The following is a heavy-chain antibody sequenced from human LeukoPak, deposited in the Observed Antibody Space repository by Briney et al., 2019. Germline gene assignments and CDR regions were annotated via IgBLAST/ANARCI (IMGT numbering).Heavy chain of an antibody. CDR1: GYTFTSYA. Sequence: GASVKVSCKASGYTFTSYAISWVRQAPGQGLEWMGGIIPIFGTANYAQKFQGRVTITADESTSTAYMELSSLRSEDTAVYYCARDHSGYSYLFDPWGQGTLVTVSS. V-gene: IGHV1-69*13. D-gene: IGHD5-18*01. CDR3: ARDHSGYSYLFDP. CDR2: IIPIFGTA. J-gene: IGHJ5*02.